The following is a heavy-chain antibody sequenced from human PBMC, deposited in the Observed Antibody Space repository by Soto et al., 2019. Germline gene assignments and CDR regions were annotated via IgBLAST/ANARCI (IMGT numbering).Heavy chain of an antibody. CDR3: ARGEAGGYYYYYMDV. J-gene: IGHJ6*03. CDR2: IIPILGIA. V-gene: IGHV1-69*02. D-gene: IGHD6-13*01. Sequence: GASVKVSCKASGGTFSSYTISWVRQAPGQGLEWMGRIIPILGIANYAQKFQGRVTITADKSTSTAYMELSSLRSEDTAVYYCARGEAGGYYYYYMDVWGKGTTVTVSS. CDR1: GGTFSSYT.